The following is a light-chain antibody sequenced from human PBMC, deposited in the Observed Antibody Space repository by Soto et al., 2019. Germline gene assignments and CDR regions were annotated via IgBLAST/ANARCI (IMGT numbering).Light chain of an antibody. Sequence: EIVLTQSPATLSLSPGERATLYCGASQSVRTNYLAWYQQKPGLAPRLLIYDAYSRANGISGRFSGSSSGTDFILTISRLEPDDFTVYYCQQYGSSPSFGGGTKVDIK. J-gene: IGKJ4*01. V-gene: IGKV3D-20*01. CDR3: QQYGSSPS. CDR2: DAY. CDR1: QSVRTNY.